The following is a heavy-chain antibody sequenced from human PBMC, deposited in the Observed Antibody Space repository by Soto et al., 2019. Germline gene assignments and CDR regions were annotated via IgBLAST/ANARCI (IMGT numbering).Heavy chain of an antibody. CDR2: ISGSGGST. CDR1: GFTFSSYA. CDR3: WKGPVGSRLYEHFDY. Sequence: PGGSLRLSCAASGFTFSSYAMSWVRQAPGKGLEWVSAISGSGGSTYYADSVKGRFTISRDNSKNTLYLQMNSLRAEDTAVYYCWKGPVGSRLYEHFDYWGQGTLVTVSS. V-gene: IGHV3-23*01. D-gene: IGHD6-13*01. J-gene: IGHJ4*02.